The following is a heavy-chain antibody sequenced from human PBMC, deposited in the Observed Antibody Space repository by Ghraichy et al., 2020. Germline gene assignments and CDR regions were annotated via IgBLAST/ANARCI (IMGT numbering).Heavy chain of an antibody. CDR3: ARWAYSNDVKELEYNYYGMGV. D-gene: IGHD4-11*01. CDR2: ISSSSSYT. V-gene: IGHV3-11*06. J-gene: IGHJ6*02. Sequence: GESLNISCAASGFTFSDYYMSWIRQDPGKGLEWVSYISSSSSYTNHADSVKGRFTISRDNAKSSLYLQMNSLRGEETAVYYCARWAYSNDVKELEYNYYGMGVWGQGNTVTVSS. CDR1: GFTFSDYY.